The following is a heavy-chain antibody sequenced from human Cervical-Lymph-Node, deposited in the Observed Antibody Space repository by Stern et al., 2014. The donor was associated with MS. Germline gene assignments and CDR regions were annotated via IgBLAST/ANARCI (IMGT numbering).Heavy chain of an antibody. D-gene: IGHD3-10*01. CDR1: GGTFSSYE. Sequence: QVKLGQSGAEVKKPGSSVKVSCKASGGTFSSYEITWVRQAPGQGLEWMGGIIPTFDTPTYAQKFQDRVTISADESTNTAYLELNGLKSDDTAIYFCARAYTYYSNSAGYWGQGTLVTVSS. CDR2: IIPTFDTP. J-gene: IGHJ4*02. V-gene: IGHV1-69*01. CDR3: ARAYTYYSNSAGY.